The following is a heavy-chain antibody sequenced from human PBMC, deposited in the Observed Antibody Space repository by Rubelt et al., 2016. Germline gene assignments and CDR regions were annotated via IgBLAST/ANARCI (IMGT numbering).Heavy chain of an antibody. J-gene: IGHJ4*02. CDR1: GFTFSNAW. CDR3: VSYTHDYGDYGGFDY. Sequence: EVQLLESGGGLVQPGGSLRLSCAASGFTFSNAWMSWVRQAPGKGLEWVGRIRSKANSYATAYAASVKGRFTISRDDSNTTAYLQMNSLKTEDTAVYYCVSYTHDYGDYGGFDYWGQGTLVTVSS. CDR2: IRSKANSYAT. V-gene: IGHV3-73*01. D-gene: IGHD4-17*01.